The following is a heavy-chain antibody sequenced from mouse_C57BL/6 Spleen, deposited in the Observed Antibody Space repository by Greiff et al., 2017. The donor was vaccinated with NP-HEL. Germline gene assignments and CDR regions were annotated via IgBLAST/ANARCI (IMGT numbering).Heavy chain of an antibody. Sequence: QVQLKESGPGLVAPSPSLSITCTVSGFSLTSYGVHWVRQPPGKGLEWLVVIWSDGSTTYNSALKSRLSIRKDNSKSQVFLKMNSLQTDDTAMYYWARTSTTVVDYAMDYWGQGTSVTVSS. CDR2: IWSDGST. V-gene: IGHV2-6*03. D-gene: IGHD1-1*01. CDR3: ARTSTTVVDYAMDY. J-gene: IGHJ4*01. CDR1: GFSLTSYG.